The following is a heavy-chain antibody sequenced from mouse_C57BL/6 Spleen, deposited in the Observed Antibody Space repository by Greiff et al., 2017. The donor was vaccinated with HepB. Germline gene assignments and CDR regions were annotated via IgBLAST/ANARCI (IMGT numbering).Heavy chain of an antibody. CDR1: GLTFSDYG. D-gene: IGHD2-4*01. CDR2: ISSGSSTI. V-gene: IGHV5-17*01. Sequence: EVKLVESGGGLVKPGGSLKLSCAASGLTFSDYGMHWVRQAPEKGLEWVAYISSGSSTIYYADTVKGRFTISRDNAKNTLFLQMTSLRSEDTAMYYCAGRGLRGAMDYWGQGTSVTVSS. J-gene: IGHJ4*01. CDR3: AGRGLRGAMDY.